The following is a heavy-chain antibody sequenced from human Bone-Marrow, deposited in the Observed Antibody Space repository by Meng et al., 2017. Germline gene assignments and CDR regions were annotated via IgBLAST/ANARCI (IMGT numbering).Heavy chain of an antibody. D-gene: IGHD3-22*01. CDR3: AYRRHYDGSGYHDFDY. CDR2: ISWDDER. CDR1: VFSVSTTEVG. V-gene: IGHV2-5*02. J-gene: IGHJ4*02. Sequence: QIPVNYSCSTLVKPRQTLTLTCTFSVFSVSTTEVGVGWVRQTPGKGLEWLALISWDDERRYRPSMKRRLTIIKETYNNQVVLTMTTMDPVDTGTYYCAYRRHYDGSGYHDFDYWGQGTLVTVSS.